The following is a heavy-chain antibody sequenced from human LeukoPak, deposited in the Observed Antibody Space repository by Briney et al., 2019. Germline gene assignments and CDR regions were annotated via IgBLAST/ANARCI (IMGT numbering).Heavy chain of an antibody. Sequence: GGSLRLSCAASGFTFSSYGMHWVRQAPGKGLEWVAVISYDGSNKYYADSVKSRFTISRDNSKNTLYLQMNSLRAEDTAVYYCVKGSVSSDYFDYWGQGTLVTVSS. V-gene: IGHV3-30*18. D-gene: IGHD3-10*01. CDR3: VKGSVSSDYFDY. CDR2: ISYDGSNK. CDR1: GFTFSSYG. J-gene: IGHJ4*02.